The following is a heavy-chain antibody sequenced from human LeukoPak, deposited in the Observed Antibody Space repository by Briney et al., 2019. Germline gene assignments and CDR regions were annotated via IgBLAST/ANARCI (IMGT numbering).Heavy chain of an antibody. CDR2: IYNTVNS. V-gene: IGHV4-59*08. J-gene: IGHJ4*02. Sequence: SETLSLTCTVSGGSVSSDYWSWVRQPPGKGLEWSGYIYNTVNSDYNTSLKGRATISLDTSKNQFSVTLTSVNDSATAVYFCARHPFSYPFDYWGQGTPVTVSS. CDR1: GGSVSSDY. CDR3: ARHPFSYPFDY.